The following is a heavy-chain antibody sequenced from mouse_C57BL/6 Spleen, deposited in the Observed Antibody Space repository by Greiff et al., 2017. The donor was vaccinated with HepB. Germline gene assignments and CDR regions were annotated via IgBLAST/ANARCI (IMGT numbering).Heavy chain of an antibody. CDR2: INPNNGGT. CDR1: GYTFTDYN. V-gene: IGHV1-18*01. CDR3: ARTKTRAMDY. Sequence: VQLKESGPELVKPGASVKIPCKASGYTFTDYNMDWVKQSHGKSLEWIGDINPNNGGTIYNQKFKGKATLTVDKSSSTAYMELRSLTSEDTAVYYCARTKTRAMDYWGQGTSVTVSS. J-gene: IGHJ4*01.